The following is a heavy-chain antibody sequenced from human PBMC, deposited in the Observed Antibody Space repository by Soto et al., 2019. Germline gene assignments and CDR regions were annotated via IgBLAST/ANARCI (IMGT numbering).Heavy chain of an antibody. D-gene: IGHD4-17*01. CDR1: GGSFSGYY. V-gene: IGHV4-34*01. Sequence: SETLSLTCAVYGGSFSGYYWSWIRQPPGKGLEWIGEINHSGSTNYNPSLKSRVTISVDTSKNQFSLKLSSVTAADTAVYYCARATVALDYWGQGTLVTVSS. CDR3: ARATVALDY. CDR2: INHSGST. J-gene: IGHJ4*02.